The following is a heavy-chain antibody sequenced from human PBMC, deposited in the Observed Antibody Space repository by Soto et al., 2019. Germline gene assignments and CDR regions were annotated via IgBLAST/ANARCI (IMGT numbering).Heavy chain of an antibody. V-gene: IGHV1-46*04. CDR1: GYTFTSYY. CDR2: INPSGGST. D-gene: IGHD3-3*01. CDR3: ARDGHDSVDLDY. J-gene: IGHJ4*02. Sequence: GASVKVSCKASGYTFTSYYMHWVRQAPGQGLEWMGIINPSGGSTSYADSVKGRFTISRDNAKNTLYLQMNSLRAEDTAVYYCARDGHDSVDLDYWGQGTLVTVSS.